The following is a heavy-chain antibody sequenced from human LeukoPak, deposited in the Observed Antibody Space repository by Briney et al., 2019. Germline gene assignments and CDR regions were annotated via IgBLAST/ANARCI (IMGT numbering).Heavy chain of an antibody. CDR2: ISSSSSYV. V-gene: IGHV3-21*01. J-gene: IGHJ6*03. CDR1: GFTFSSYS. D-gene: IGHD3-10*01. Sequence: PGGSLRLSCAASGFTFSSYSMNWARQAPGRGLEWVSSISSSSSYVYYADSVKGRFTISRDNAKNSLYLQMNSLRAEDTAVYYCARVPPTMVSYHYYMDVWGKGTTVTVSS. CDR3: ARVPPTMVSYHYYMDV.